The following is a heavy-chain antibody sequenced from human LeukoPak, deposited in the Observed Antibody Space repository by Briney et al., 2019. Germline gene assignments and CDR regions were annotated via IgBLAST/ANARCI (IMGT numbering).Heavy chain of an antibody. CDR1: GFTFSSYS. V-gene: IGHV3-7*01. Sequence: GGSLRLSCAASGFTFSSYSMNWVRQVPGKGLEWVANIKQDGSEKYYVDSVKGRFTISRDNAKNSLYLQMNSLRAGDTAVYYCARDLYYYGSGSYGYYYYGMDVWGQGTTVTVSS. CDR3: ARDLYYYGSGSYGYYYYGMDV. CDR2: IKQDGSEK. D-gene: IGHD3-10*01. J-gene: IGHJ6*02.